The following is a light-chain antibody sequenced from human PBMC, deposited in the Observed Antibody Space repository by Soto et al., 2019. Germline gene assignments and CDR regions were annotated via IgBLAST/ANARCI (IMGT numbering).Light chain of an antibody. CDR2: GAF. Sequence: EIVLTQSPGTLSLSPGERATLSCRASQSVSSSYLAWYQQKPGQAPRLLIYGAFGRATGIPDRFSGSGSGTDFTLTISRLEPEAFAVYYCQQYGSSSLTFGGGTKVEIK. CDR3: QQYGSSSLT. V-gene: IGKV3-20*01. J-gene: IGKJ4*01. CDR1: QSVSSSY.